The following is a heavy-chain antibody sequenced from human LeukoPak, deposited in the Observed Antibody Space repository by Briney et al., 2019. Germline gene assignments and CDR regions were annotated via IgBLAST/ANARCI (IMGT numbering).Heavy chain of an antibody. CDR1: GFTFSSYA. Sequence: LAGGSLRLSCAASGFTFSSYAMHWVRQAPGKGLEWVAVISYDGSNKYYADSVKGRFTISRDNSKNTLYLQMNSLRAEDTAVYYCARANKAQYYYDSSGYGDYWGQGTLVTVSS. CDR2: ISYDGSNK. J-gene: IGHJ4*02. CDR3: ARANKAQYYYDSSGYGDY. D-gene: IGHD3-22*01. V-gene: IGHV3-30-3*01.